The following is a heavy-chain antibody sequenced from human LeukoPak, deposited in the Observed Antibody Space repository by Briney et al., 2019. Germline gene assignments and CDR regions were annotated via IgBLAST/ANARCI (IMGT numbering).Heavy chain of an antibody. CDR3: ARGGEYLPKNWFDP. CDR2: IYHSGST. V-gene: IGHV4-30-2*01. CDR1: GGSISSGGYS. D-gene: IGHD3-10*01. J-gene: IGHJ5*02. Sequence: SETLSLTCAVSGGSISSGGYSWSWIRQPPGKGLEWIGYIYHSGSTYYNPSLKSRVTISVDRSKNQFSLKVSSVTAADMAVYYCARGGEYLPKNWFDPWGQGTLVTVSS.